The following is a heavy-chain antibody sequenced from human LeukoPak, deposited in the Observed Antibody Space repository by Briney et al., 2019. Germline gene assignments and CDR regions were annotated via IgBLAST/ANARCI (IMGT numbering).Heavy chain of an antibody. CDR2: ISGSGGST. V-gene: IGHV3-23*01. CDR3: AKESTLPDFWSGYGDY. CDR1: GFTFSGYA. Sequence: GGSLRLSCAASGFTFSGYAMNWVRQAPGKGLEWVSAISGSGGSTYYADSVKGRFTISRDNSKNTLYLQMNSLRAEDTAVYYCAKESTLPDFWSGYGDYWGQGTLVTVSS. J-gene: IGHJ4*02. D-gene: IGHD3-3*01.